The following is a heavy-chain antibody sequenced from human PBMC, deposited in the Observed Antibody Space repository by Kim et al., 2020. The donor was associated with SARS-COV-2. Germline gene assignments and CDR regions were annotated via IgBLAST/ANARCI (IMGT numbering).Heavy chain of an antibody. CDR1: GASISSDY. CDR3: VRGGWYFDY. Sequence: SETLSLTCTVSGASISSDYWAWVRQPPGKGLEWIGYINYGGSPNYSSSLRSRVTISADTSKNQISLRLNAVTAADTAVYYCVRGGWYFDYWGQGSLVTVSS. V-gene: IGHV4-59*13. CDR2: INYGGSP. D-gene: IGHD6-19*01. J-gene: IGHJ4*02.